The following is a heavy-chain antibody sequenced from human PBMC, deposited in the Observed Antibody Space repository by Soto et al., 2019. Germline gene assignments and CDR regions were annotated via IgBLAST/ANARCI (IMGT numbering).Heavy chain of an antibody. CDR1: GFTFSSYG. Sequence: GGSLRLSCAASGFTFSSYGMHWVRQAPGKGLEWVAVISYDGSNKYYADSVKGRFTISRDNAKNTLYLQMNSLRAEDTAVYYCAKDVVVGATPGLGDYYYYYGMDVWGQGTTVTVSS. J-gene: IGHJ6*02. D-gene: IGHD1-26*01. CDR3: AKDVVVGATPGLGDYYYYYGMDV. CDR2: ISYDGSNK. V-gene: IGHV3-30*18.